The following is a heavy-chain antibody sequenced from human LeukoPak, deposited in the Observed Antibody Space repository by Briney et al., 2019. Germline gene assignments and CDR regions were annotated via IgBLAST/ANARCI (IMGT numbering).Heavy chain of an antibody. CDR1: GFTFSSYA. J-gene: IGHJ4*02. V-gene: IGHV3-23*01. CDR2: ISGSGGST. D-gene: IGHD3-22*01. Sequence: GGSLRLSCAASGFTFSSYAMSWVRHAPGKGLEWVSAISGSGGSTYYADSVKGRFTISRDNSKNTLYLKMNSLRAEDTAVYYCAKSAVASYYYDSSGYYYFDYWGQGTLVTVSS. CDR3: AKSAVASYYYDSSGYYYFDY.